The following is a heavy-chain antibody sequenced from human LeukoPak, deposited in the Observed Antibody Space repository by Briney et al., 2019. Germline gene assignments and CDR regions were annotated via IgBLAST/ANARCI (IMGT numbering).Heavy chain of an antibody. D-gene: IGHD2-2*01. J-gene: IGHJ6*02. Sequence: GESLKISCKGSGYSFTSYWIGWVRQMPGKGLEWTGIIYPGDSDTTYSPSFQGQVTISADKSISTAYLQWSSLKASDTAMYHCARRDGYCSSTSCYADYYYGMDVWGQGTTVTVSS. V-gene: IGHV5-51*01. CDR3: ARRDGYCSSTSCYADYYYGMDV. CDR1: GYSFTSYW. CDR2: IYPGDSDT.